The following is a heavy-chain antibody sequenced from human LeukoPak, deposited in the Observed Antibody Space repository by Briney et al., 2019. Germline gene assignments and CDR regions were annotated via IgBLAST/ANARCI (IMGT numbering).Heavy chain of an antibody. J-gene: IGHJ4*02. D-gene: IGHD3-10*01. Sequence: SETLSLTCAVYGGCFSGYYWSWIRQPPGKGLEWIGEINHSGSTNYNPSLKSRVTISVDTSKNQFSLKLSSVTAADTAVYYCARTPKSWYYYGSGRLDYWGQGTLVTVSS. CDR2: INHSGST. CDR1: GGCFSGYY. CDR3: ARTPKSWYYYGSGRLDY. V-gene: IGHV4-34*01.